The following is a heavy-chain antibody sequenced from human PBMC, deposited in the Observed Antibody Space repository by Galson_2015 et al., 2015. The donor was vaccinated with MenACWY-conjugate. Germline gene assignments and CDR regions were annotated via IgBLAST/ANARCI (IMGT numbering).Heavy chain of an antibody. CDR2: ISSSGNTI. CDR3: ARGVYDSSGYSSP. V-gene: IGHV3-48*03. Sequence: SLRLSCAASGFTFSSYDMNWVRQAPGKGLEWGSYISSSGNTIYYADSVKGRFTISRDNAKNSLYLQMNSLRAEDTAVYYCARGVYDSSGYSSPWGRATLVTVSS. D-gene: IGHD3-22*01. CDR1: GFTFSSYD. J-gene: IGHJ5*02.